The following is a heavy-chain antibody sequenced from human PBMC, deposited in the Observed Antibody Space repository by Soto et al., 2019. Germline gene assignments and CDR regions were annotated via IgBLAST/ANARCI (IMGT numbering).Heavy chain of an antibody. CDR2: INAGNGNT. D-gene: IGHD3-22*01. CDR1: GYTFTSYA. V-gene: IGHV1-3*01. CDR3: ARVRGAYYYDSSGNAQRQYYFDY. Sequence: ASVKVSCKASGYTFTSYAMHWVRQAPGQRLEWMGWINAGNGNTNNAQNFQGRVTLTGDPPTGTVYLGLFSLRFDDTAVYYCARVRGAYYYDSSGNAQRQYYFDYGATEPWSPSPQ. J-gene: IGHJ4*01.